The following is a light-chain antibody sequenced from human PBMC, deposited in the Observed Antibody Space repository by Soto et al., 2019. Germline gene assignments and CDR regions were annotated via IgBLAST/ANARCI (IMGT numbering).Light chain of an antibody. Sequence: SYELTQPPAVSVAPGKTAKITCGGSNIGSKSVHWYQQKPGQAPVLVIYYDTDRPSGVPERLSGSNSVSTAALTISRVEAGDEADYYCQVWDIGSGVIFGGGTKLT. J-gene: IGLJ2*01. CDR3: QVWDIGSGVI. CDR2: YDT. V-gene: IGLV3-21*04. CDR1: NIGSKS.